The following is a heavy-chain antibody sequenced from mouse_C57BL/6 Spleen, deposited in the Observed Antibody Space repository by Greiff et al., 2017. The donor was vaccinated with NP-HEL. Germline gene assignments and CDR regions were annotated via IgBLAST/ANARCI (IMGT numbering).Heavy chain of an antibody. V-gene: IGHV1-69*01. Sequence: QVQLQQPGAELVMPGASVKLSCKASGYTFTSYWMHWVKQRPGQGLEWIGEIDPSDSYTNYNQKFKGKSTLTVDKSSSTAYMQLSSLTSEDPAVYYCARSTMITTWYFDVWGTGTTVTVSS. CDR2: IDPSDSYT. D-gene: IGHD2-4*01. CDR3: ARSTMITTWYFDV. J-gene: IGHJ1*03. CDR1: GYTFTSYW.